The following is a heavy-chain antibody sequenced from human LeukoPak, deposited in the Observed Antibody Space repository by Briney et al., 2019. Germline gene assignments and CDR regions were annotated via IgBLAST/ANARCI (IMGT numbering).Heavy chain of an antibody. CDR1: GFTFTTNS. D-gene: IGHD5-18*01. CDR2: ISSSSSYI. Sequence: PGGSLRLSCAASGFTFTTNSMNWVRQAPGKGQEWVSSISSSSSYIYYADSVKGRFTISRDNAKKSLFLDMNSLRAEDTAVYYCASENKRGYSYGSPTDAFDIWGQGTMVTVSS. CDR3: ASENKRGYSYGSPTDAFDI. J-gene: IGHJ3*02. V-gene: IGHV3-21*01.